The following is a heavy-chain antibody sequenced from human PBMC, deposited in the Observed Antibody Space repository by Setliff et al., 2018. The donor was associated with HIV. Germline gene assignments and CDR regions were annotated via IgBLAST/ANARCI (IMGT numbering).Heavy chain of an antibody. V-gene: IGHV7-4-1*02. CDR3: ARVGSYWSTFDY. CDR2: INTETGNP. Sequence: ASVKVSCKASGYTFTTYGISWVRQAPGQGFEWMGWINTETGNPMYAQGFRGRFVFSLDTSVSTTYPQINSLKAEDTAMYYCARVGSYWSTFDYWGQGALVTVSS. J-gene: IGHJ4*02. D-gene: IGHD1-26*01. CDR1: GYTFTTYG.